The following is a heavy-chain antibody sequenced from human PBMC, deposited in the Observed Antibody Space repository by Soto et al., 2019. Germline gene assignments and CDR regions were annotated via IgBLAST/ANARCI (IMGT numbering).Heavy chain of an antibody. CDR3: ARWWYSSSSGDRGPNFDY. V-gene: IGHV3-48*02. CDR2: ISSSSSTI. Sequence: LRLSCAASGFTFSSYSMNWVRRAPGKGLEWVSYISSSSSTIYYADSVKGRFTISRDNAKNSLYLQMNSLRDEDTAVYYCARWWYSSSSGDRGPNFDYWGQGTLVTVSS. J-gene: IGHJ4*02. D-gene: IGHD6-6*01. CDR1: GFTFSSYS.